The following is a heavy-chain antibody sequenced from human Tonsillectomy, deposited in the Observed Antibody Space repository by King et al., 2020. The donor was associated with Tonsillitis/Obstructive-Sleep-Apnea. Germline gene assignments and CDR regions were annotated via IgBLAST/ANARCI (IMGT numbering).Heavy chain of an antibody. V-gene: IGHV4-31*03. D-gene: IGHD1-1*01. J-gene: IGHJ4*02. CDR2: IYYSGTT. CDR3: VRAARRIQLESYTPYDV. Sequence: PLQESGPGLVKPSQALSLTCNVSGDTISSGGYYWTWIRHHPGKGLEWIGYIYYSGTTYYNSSLKSRVVISVDRSKNQFSLNVRSVTAADTAVYYCVRAARRIQLESYTPYDVWGQGTLVTVSS. CDR1: GDTISSGGYY.